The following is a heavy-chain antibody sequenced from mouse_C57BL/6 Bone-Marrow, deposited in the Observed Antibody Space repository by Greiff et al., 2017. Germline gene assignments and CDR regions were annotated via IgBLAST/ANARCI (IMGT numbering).Heavy chain of an antibody. CDR1: GYTFTSYW. Sequence: VQLQQPGAELVMPGASVKLSCKASGYTFTSYWMHWVKQRPGQGLEWIGEIDPSDSYTNYNQKFKGKYTLTVDKSSSTAYMQLSSLTSEDSAVYYCARGSDGAVNWDSWYFDVWGTGTTVTVSS. D-gene: IGHD4-1*02. V-gene: IGHV1-69*01. CDR2: IDPSDSYT. CDR3: ARGSDGAVNWDSWYFDV. J-gene: IGHJ1*03.